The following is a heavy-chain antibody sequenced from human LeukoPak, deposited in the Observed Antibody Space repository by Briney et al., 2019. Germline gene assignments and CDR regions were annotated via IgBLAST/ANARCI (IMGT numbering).Heavy chain of an antibody. CDR1: GGSIRSYY. V-gene: IGHV4-59*01. J-gene: IGHJ5*02. D-gene: IGHD2-21*02. Sequence: SETLSLTCTVSGGSIRSYYWSWIRQPPGKGLEWIGYIYYSWNTNYNPSLKSRVTISVDTSKNQFSLKLSSVTAADTAVYYCARGAGYCGGDCYLNWFDPWGQGTLVTVSS. CDR3: ARGAGYCGGDCYLNWFDP. CDR2: IYYSWNT.